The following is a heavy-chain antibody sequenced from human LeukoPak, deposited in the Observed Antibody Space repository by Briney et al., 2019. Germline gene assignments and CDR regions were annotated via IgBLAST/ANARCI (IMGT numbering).Heavy chain of an antibody. D-gene: IGHD3-10*01. CDR3: ARGPYYYGSGSYYVD. CDR2: IFYSGST. Sequence: PSETLSLTCTVSGGSISSYYWSWIRQPPGKGLEWIGYIFYSGSTNYNPSLKSRVTISVDTSKNQFSLKLRSVTAADTAVYYCARGPYYYGSGSYYVDWGQGTLVTVSS. V-gene: IGHV4-59*12. CDR1: GGSISSYY. J-gene: IGHJ4*02.